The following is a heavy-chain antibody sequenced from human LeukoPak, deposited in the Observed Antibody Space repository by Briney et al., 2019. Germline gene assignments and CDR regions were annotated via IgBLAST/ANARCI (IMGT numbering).Heavy chain of an antibody. D-gene: IGHD5-18*01. CDR2: IYPGDSAT. CDR1: GSSFTSYW. CDR3: TRRGYSYGLGYYYYGMDV. J-gene: IGHJ6*01. V-gene: IGHV5-51*01. Sequence: GEPLKTSCKASGSSFTSYWIGGVRQMHGKGQGWMGIIYPGDSATRYHPSFQGEATISADKSNSTAYLQWSSLKASDTAMYYCTRRGYSYGLGYYYYGMDVGRKGTTVTVSS.